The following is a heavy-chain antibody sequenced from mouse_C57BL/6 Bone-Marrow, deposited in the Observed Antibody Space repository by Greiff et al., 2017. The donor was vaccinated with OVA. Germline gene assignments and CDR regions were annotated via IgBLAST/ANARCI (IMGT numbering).Heavy chain of an antibody. CDR2: IDPEDGDT. J-gene: IGHJ2*01. D-gene: IGHD1-1*01. CDR3: THYYGSSYGYFDY. CDR1: GFNITDYY. Sequence: EVQLVESGAELVRPGASVKLSCTASGFNITDYYMHWVKQRPEQGLEWIGRIDPEDGDTEYAPKFQGKATMTADTSSNTAYLQLSSLTSEDTAVYYCTHYYGSSYGYFDYWGQGTTLTVSS. V-gene: IGHV14-1*01.